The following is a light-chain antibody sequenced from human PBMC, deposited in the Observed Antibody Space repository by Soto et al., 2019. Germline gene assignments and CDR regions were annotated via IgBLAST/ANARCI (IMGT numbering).Light chain of an antibody. CDR3: QQYNNWPPFT. CDR1: QSVSSN. J-gene: IGKJ3*01. V-gene: IGKV3-15*01. Sequence: EIVMTQSPATLSVSPGERATLSCRASQSVSSNLAWYQQKPGQAPRLLIYGASTRATGIPARFSGSGSETEFTLTISSLQSEEFAVYYCQQYNNWPPFTFGPGTKVDIK. CDR2: GAS.